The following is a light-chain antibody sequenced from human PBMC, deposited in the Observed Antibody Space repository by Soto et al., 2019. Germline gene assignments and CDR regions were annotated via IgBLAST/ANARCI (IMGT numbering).Light chain of an antibody. CDR1: QSVSSY. Sequence: EIVLTQSPATLSFSPGERATLSCRASQSVSSYLAWYQQKPGQAPRLLIYDASNRGTGIPARFSGSGSGKDFTLTISSLEPEDFAVYYCHQRSNWPRWTFGQGTKVEIK. CDR2: DAS. J-gene: IGKJ1*01. CDR3: HQRSNWPRWT. V-gene: IGKV3-11*01.